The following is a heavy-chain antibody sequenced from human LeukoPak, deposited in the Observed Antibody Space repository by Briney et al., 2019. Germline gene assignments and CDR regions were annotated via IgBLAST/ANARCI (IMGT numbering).Heavy chain of an antibody. CDR1: GFAFSDYS. J-gene: IGHJ4*02. D-gene: IGHD2-21*02. V-gene: IGHV3-48*02. Sequence: GGSLRLSCAASGFAFSDYSMNWVRQAPGKGLERISYISGRSSTIYYADSVKGRFTISRDNAKTSLYLQMNSLRDEDTAVYYCARATCGGGCSRGYYFDYWGQGTLVTVSS. CDR3: ARATCGGGCSRGYYFDY. CDR2: ISGRSSTI.